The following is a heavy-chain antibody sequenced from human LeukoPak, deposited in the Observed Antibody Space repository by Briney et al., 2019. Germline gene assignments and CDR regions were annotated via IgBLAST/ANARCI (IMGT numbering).Heavy chain of an antibody. Sequence: GGSLRLSCAASGFTFSSYAVSWVRQAPGKGLEWVAVIWYDGSNKYYADSVKGRFTISRDNSKNTLYLQMNSLRAEDTAVYYCARGYLPYDSSGYYYYYFDYWGQGTLVTVSS. CDR3: ARGYLPYDSSGYYYYYFDY. D-gene: IGHD3-22*01. J-gene: IGHJ4*02. CDR1: GFTFSSYA. CDR2: IWYDGSNK. V-gene: IGHV3-33*08.